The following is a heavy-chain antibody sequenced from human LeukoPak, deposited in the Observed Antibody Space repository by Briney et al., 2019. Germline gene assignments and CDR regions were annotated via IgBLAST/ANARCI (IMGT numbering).Heavy chain of an antibody. D-gene: IGHD2-15*01. CDR2: IYYSGST. CDR1: GGSISSSSYY. V-gene: IGHV4-39*01. Sequence: SETLSLTCTVSGGSISSSSYYWGWIRQPPGKGLEWIGSIYYSGSTYYNPSLKSRVTISVDTSKNQFSLKLSSVTAADTAVYYCARPELPGWSVLSDFWGQGTLVTVSS. CDR3: ARPELPGWSVLSDF. J-gene: IGHJ4*02.